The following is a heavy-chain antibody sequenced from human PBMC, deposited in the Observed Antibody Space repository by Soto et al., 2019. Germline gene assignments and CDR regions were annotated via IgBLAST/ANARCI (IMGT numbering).Heavy chain of an antibody. J-gene: IGHJ4*02. CDR1: GFSLTTSGVG. D-gene: IGHD3-3*01. CDR2: IYWDDDK. CDR3: AHRVLRTVFGLVTTTAIYFDF. V-gene: IGHV2-5*02. Sequence: QITLNESGPTVVRPTETLTLTCRFSGFSLTTSGVGVGWIRQSPGKAPEWLALIYWDDDKGYSASLKSRLTITKDTSKHQVLLTVSDLDPTYTATYYCAHRVLRTVFGLVTTTAIYFDFWGQGTPVAVSS.